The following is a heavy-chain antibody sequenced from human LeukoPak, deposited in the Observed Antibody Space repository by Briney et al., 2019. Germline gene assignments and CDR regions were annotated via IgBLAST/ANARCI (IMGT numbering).Heavy chain of an antibody. V-gene: IGHV4-34*01. J-gene: IGHJ3*02. CDR2: INHSGST. D-gene: IGHD3-16*01. Sequence: SETLSLTCAVYGGSFSGYYWSWIRQPPGKGLEWIGEINHSGSTNYNPSLKSRVTISVDTSKNQFSLKLRSVTAADTAVYYCARHVRSRSSVMYAFDMWGQGTMVTVSS. CDR1: GGSFSGYY. CDR3: ARHVRSRSSVMYAFDM.